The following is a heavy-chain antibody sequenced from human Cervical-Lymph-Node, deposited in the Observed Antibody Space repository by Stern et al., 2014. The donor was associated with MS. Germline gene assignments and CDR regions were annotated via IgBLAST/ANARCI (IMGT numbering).Heavy chain of an antibody. Sequence: EHLVESGADVKKPGSSVKVSCKASGYTFTAYNMHWLRQAPGQALEWMVRINPKIGVTNYAQKFQDRVTMTRDTSISTVYMELSRLRSNDTAMYYCATRRGCSGGSCSSRSLDYWGQGTLVTVSS. J-gene: IGHJ4*02. D-gene: IGHD2-15*01. V-gene: IGHV1-2*06. CDR2: INPKIGVT. CDR3: ATRRGCSGGSCSSRSLDY. CDR1: GYTFTAYN.